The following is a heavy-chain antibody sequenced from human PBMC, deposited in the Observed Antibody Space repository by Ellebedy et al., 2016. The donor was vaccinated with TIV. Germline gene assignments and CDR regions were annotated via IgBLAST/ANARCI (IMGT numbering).Heavy chain of an antibody. D-gene: IGHD3-9*01. J-gene: IGHJ4*02. CDR1: GYSFTSYW. CDR2: IYPGDSDT. Sequence: PGGSLRLSCKGSGYSFTSYWIGWVRQMPGKGLEWMGIIYPGDSDTRYSPSFQGQVTISADKSISTAYLQWSSLKASETAMYYCARRLRYFDWLLWDYWGQGTLVTVSS. V-gene: IGHV5-51*01. CDR3: ARRLRYFDWLLWDY.